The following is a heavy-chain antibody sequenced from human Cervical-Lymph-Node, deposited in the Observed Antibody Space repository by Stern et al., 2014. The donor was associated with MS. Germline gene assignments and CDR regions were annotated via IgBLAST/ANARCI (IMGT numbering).Heavy chain of an antibody. CDR1: GFSLSTSGVG. J-gene: IGHJ6*02. CDR2: LYWDDDR. CDR3: AHSLSGRRYYYYGMDV. D-gene: IGHD1-26*01. Sequence: QVTLKESGPTLVKPTQTLTLTCTFSGFSLSTSGVGVGWIRQPPGKALEWLALLYWDDDRRYRPSLRSRITITKVTTKNQVVLTMTNMDPVDTATYYCAHSLSGRRYYYYGMDVWGQGTTVTVSS. V-gene: IGHV2-5*02.